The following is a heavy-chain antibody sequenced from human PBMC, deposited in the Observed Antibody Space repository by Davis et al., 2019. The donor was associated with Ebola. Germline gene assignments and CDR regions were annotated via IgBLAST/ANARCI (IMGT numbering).Heavy chain of an antibody. V-gene: IGHV3-74*01. CDR3: ARVYGYSYGYLYGMDV. Sequence: HTGGSLRLSCAASGFTFDDYAMHWVRQAPGKGLVWVSRINSDGSSTSYADSVKGRFTISRDNAKNTLYLQMNSLRAEDTAVYYCARVYGYSYGYLYGMDVWGQGTTVTVSS. CDR2: INSDGSST. CDR1: GFTFDDYA. D-gene: IGHD5-18*01. J-gene: IGHJ6*02.